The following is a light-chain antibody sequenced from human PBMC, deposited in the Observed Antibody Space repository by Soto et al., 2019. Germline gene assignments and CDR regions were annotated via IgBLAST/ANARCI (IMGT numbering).Light chain of an antibody. CDR2: GNT. V-gene: IGLV1-40*01. J-gene: IGLJ2*01. CDR3: QSYDSSLSVV. Sequence: QSVLTQPPSVSGAPGQRVTISCTGSSSNIGACYAVHWYQQLPGTAPKLLIYGNTNRPSGVPDRFSGSKSGTAASLAITGLQDEDEADYYCQSYDSSLSVVFGGGTKLTVL. CDR1: SSNIGACYA.